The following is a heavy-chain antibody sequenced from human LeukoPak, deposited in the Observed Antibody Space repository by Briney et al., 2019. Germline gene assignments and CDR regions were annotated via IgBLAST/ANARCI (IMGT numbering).Heavy chain of an antibody. CDR1: GFTFSSYA. CDR2: ISYDGSNK. CDR3: ARGGRRDGYIRVYDAFDI. Sequence: GGSLRLSCAASGFTFSSYAMHWVRQAPGKGLEWVAVISYDGSNKYYADSVKGRFTISRDNAKNSLYLQMNSLRAEDTAVYYCARGGRRDGYIRVYDAFDIWGQGTMVTVSS. D-gene: IGHD5-24*01. V-gene: IGHV3-30-3*01. J-gene: IGHJ3*02.